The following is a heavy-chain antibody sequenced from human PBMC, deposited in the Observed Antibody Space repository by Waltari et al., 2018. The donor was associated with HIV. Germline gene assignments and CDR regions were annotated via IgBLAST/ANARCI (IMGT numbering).Heavy chain of an antibody. D-gene: IGHD5-18*01. J-gene: IGHJ4*02. CDR1: GFTVRSNY. V-gene: IGHV3-53*01. Sequence: EVQLVQSGGGLIQPGGSLRLSCAASGFTVRSNYMSWVRQAPGQGLECCSVIDSGGSTCYADSVQGRFTISRDNAKNTLFLQLNSRRAEDTAVYYCARDRGDSFFPYWGQGTLVTVSS. CDR2: IDSGGST. CDR3: ARDRGDSFFPY.